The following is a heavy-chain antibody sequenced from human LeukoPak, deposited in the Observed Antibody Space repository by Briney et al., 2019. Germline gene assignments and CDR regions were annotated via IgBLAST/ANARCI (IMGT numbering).Heavy chain of an antibody. CDR2: INNDGSST. V-gene: IGHV3-74*01. CDR1: GFTFSSYW. CDR3: ARGGAVGTTTVAFDI. D-gene: IGHD1-26*01. J-gene: IGHJ3*02. Sequence: GGSLRLSCAASGFTFSSYWMHWVRQAPGKGLVWVSRINNDGSSTTYADSVKGRFTISRDNAKNTLYLQMNSLRAEDTAVHYCARGGAVGTTTVAFDIWGQGTMVTVSS.